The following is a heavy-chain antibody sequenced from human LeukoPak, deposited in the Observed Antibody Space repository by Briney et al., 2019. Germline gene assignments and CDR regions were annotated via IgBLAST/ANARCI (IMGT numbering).Heavy chain of an antibody. D-gene: IGHD3-3*01. CDR3: ARLLTIFGVVSKFDY. CDR1: GVSMSSYY. CDR2: IHNSGST. V-gene: IGHV4-59*01. Sequence: SETLSLTCTVAGVSMSSYYWSWIRQPPGKGLEWIGYIHNSGSTNCSPSLMGRATISADTSKNQFSLKLSSVTTADTAVYYCARLLTIFGVVSKFDYWGQGTLVTVSS. J-gene: IGHJ4*02.